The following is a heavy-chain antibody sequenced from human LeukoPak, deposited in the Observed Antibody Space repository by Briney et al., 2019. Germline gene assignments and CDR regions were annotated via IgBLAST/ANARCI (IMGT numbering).Heavy chain of an antibody. J-gene: IGHJ3*02. Sequence: SETLSLTCTVSGGSISSYDWSWIRQPPGRGLEWIVYFYYGGSTNYNPSLKSRVTISVDTSKSQFSLKLSSVTAADTAVYYCARGVKYLADAFDIWGQGTMVTVSS. D-gene: IGHD2-2*02. CDR2: FYYGGST. CDR3: ARGVKYLADAFDI. V-gene: IGHV4-59*01. CDR1: GGSISSYD.